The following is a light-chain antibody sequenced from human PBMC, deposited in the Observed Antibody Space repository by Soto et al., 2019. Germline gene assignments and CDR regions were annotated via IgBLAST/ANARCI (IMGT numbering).Light chain of an antibody. V-gene: IGKV1-39*01. J-gene: IGKJ4*01. Sequence: RMSQSPASLSASVGDRVTITCRASQSISSYLNWYQQKPGKAPKLLIYAASSLQSGVPSRFSGSGSGTDFTLTISSLQPGDFATYYCQQSYSTPLTFGGGTKVDIK. CDR2: AAS. CDR3: QQSYSTPLT. CDR1: QSISSY.